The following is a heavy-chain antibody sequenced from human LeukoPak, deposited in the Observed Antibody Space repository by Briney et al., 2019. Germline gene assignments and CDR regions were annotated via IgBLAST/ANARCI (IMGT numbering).Heavy chain of an antibody. CDR3: ARDLRDGYNWWFDP. D-gene: IGHD5-24*01. J-gene: IGHJ5*02. V-gene: IGHV3-48*03. CDR1: GFTFSSYE. Sequence: PGGSLRLSCAASGFTFSSYEMSWVRQAPGKGLEWVSYISSSGSTIYYADSVKGRFTISRDNAKNSLYLQMSSLRAEDTAVYYCARDLRDGYNWWFDPWGQGTLVTVSS. CDR2: ISSSGSTI.